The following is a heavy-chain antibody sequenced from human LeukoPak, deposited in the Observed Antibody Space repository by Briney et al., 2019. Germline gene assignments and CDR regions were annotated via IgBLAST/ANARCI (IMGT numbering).Heavy chain of an antibody. Sequence: KPSETLSLTCTVSGGSISSSSYYWGWIRQPPGKGLEWIGSIYYSGSTYYNPSLKSRVTISVDTSKNQFSLKLSSVTAADTAVYYCARAIVVVPAALDWFDPWGQGTLVTVSS. V-gene: IGHV4-39*01. CDR1: GGSISSSSYY. CDR2: IYYSGST. J-gene: IGHJ5*02. D-gene: IGHD2-2*01. CDR3: ARAIVVVPAALDWFDP.